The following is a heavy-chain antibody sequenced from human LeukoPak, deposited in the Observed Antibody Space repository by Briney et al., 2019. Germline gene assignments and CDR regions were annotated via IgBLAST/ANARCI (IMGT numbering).Heavy chain of an antibody. CDR1: GYSISSGYY. CDR3: AREIVVVIQPYWYFDL. CDR2: IYHSGST. Sequence: SETLSLTCTVSGYSISSGYYWGWIRQPPGKGLEWIGSIYHSGSTYYNPSLKSRVTISVDTSKNQFSLKLSSVTAADTAVYYCAREIVVVIQPYWYFDLWGRGTLVTVSS. J-gene: IGHJ2*01. D-gene: IGHD3-22*01. V-gene: IGHV4-38-2*02.